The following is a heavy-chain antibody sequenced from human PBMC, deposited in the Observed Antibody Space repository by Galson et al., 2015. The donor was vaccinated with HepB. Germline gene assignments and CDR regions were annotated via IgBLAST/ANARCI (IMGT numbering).Heavy chain of an antibody. Sequence: SLRLSCAASGFTFSSYAMSWVRQAPGKGLEWVPAISGSSGSTYYADSVKGRFTISRDNSKNTLYLQMNSLRAEDTAVYYCAAGDYDFWSGYPYYFDYWGQGTLVTVSS. D-gene: IGHD3-3*01. CDR3: AAGDYDFWSGYPYYFDY. V-gene: IGHV3-23*01. CDR1: GFTFSSYA. CDR2: ISGSSGST. J-gene: IGHJ4*02.